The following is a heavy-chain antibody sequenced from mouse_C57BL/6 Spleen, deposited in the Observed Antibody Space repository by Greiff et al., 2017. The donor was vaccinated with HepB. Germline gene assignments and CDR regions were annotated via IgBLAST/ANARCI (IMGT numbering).Heavy chain of an antibody. CDR2: INPNNGGT. D-gene: IGHD1-1*01. Sequence: VQLQQSGPELVKPGASVKIPCKASGYTFTDYNMDWVKQSHGKSLEWIGDINPNNGGTIYNQKFKGKATLTVDKSSSTAYMELRSLTSEDTAVYYCARRHYYGSSYPFAYWPRDSGHCLC. V-gene: IGHV1-18*01. CDR3: ARRHYYGSSYPFAY. CDR1: GYTFTDYN. J-gene: IGHJ3*01.